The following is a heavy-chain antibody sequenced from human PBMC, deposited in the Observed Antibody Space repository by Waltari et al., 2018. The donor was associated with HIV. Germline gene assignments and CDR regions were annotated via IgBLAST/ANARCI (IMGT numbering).Heavy chain of an antibody. J-gene: IGHJ4*02. CDR2: IYPGDSGT. CDR1: GYSFATYW. Sequence: EVQLVQSGAEVKKPGESLKISCKGSGYSFATYWIGWVRQMPGKGLEWMGIIYPGDSGTKYSPSFQGQVTISADKSIRTAYLQWSSLKASDTAMYYCTKGMYANQDYFDNWGQGTLVTVSS. D-gene: IGHD2-8*01. CDR3: TKGMYANQDYFDN. V-gene: IGHV5-51*03.